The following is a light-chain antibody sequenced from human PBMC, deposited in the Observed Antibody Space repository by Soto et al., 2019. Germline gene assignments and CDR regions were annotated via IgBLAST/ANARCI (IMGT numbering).Light chain of an antibody. CDR2: KAS. Sequence: DIQMTQSPSTLSASVGDRVTFTCRASQSISSWLAWYQQKPGKAPKLLIYKASNLESGVPSRFSGSGSGTEFTLTITSLQPDDFATYYCQQYNTYSGLTFGGGTKVEIK. CDR3: QQYNTYSGLT. J-gene: IGKJ4*01. V-gene: IGKV1-5*03. CDR1: QSISSW.